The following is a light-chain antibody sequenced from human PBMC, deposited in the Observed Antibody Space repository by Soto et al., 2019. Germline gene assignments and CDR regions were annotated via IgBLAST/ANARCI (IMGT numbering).Light chain of an antibody. CDR3: QQYDSSPKT. CDR1: QSVSSSY. Sequence: EIVLTQSPGTLSLSPGERATLSCRPSQSVSSSYLAWYQQKTGQAHRLLIYGASSRDTGIPDRFSGSGSGTDFTLTISRLEPEDFAVYYCQQYDSSPKTFGQGTKVE. CDR2: GAS. V-gene: IGKV3-20*01. J-gene: IGKJ1*01.